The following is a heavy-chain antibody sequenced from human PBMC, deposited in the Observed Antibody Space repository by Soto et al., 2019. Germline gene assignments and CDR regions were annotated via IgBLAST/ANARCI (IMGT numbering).Heavy chain of an antibody. CDR2: IRNRPNSYTT. D-gene: IGHD3-10*01. CDR3: VRDSGRGFYFDS. CDR1: EFTFSDHY. Sequence: GGSLRLSYAASEFTFSDHYMGWVRQAPGKGLEWVGRIRNRPNSYTTQYAASVKGRFAVLRDDSENLVYLQMNDLKTEDTAVYYCVRDSGRGFYFDSWGQGTLVTVSS. V-gene: IGHV3-72*01. J-gene: IGHJ4*02.